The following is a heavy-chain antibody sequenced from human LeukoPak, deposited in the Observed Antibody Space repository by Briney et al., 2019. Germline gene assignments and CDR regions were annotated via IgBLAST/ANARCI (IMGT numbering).Heavy chain of an antibody. Sequence: PSETLSLTCTVSGGSISSSTYYWGWIRQPPGKGLEWIGTISYGGSTYYNPFLKGRVTISADTSKSQFSLSLSSVTAADTAVYYCARRLLYYFDHWGQGMLVTVSS. CDR2: ISYGGST. CDR1: GGSISSSTYY. J-gene: IGHJ4*02. V-gene: IGHV4-39*01. CDR3: ARRLLYYFDH. D-gene: IGHD2/OR15-2a*01.